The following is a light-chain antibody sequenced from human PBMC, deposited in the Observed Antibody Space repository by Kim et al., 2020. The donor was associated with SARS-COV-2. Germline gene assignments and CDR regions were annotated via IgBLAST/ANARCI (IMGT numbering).Light chain of an antibody. Sequence: DIQMTQSPSSLSASVGDRVTITCRASQDISRYLNWYQQKPGKAPKLLIYTASSLQSGVPSRFTGSGSETDFTLTITSLQPEDFATYYCQQASSAPQTVGQGAKVDIK. CDR3: QQASSAPQT. V-gene: IGKV1-39*01. CDR1: QDISRY. J-gene: IGKJ1*01. CDR2: TAS.